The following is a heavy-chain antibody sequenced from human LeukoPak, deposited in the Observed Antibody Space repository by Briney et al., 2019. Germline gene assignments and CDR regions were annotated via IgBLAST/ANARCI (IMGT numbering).Heavy chain of an antibody. J-gene: IGHJ4*02. D-gene: IGHD5-12*01. V-gene: IGHV3-53*01. CDR3: ASSGASGYEFY. CDR2: IYSGGST. CDR1: GFTVRSNY. Sequence: GGSLRLSCAASGFTVRSNYMSWVRQAPGKGLEWVSVIYSGGSTYYADSVKGRFTISRDNSKNTLYLQMNSLRAEDTAVYYCASSGASGYEFYWGQGTLVTASS.